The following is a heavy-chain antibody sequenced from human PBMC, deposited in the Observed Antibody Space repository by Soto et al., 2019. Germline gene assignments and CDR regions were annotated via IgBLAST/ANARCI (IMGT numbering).Heavy chain of an antibody. D-gene: IGHD7-27*01. Sequence: EVQLWESGGGLVQPGGSLRISCAASGFTFSNYAMSWVRQAPGKGLEWVSSITSGVNTYYADSVKGRFIISRDNSKNALYLQMNSLRADDTAFYYCAKDGDGTYRRDDYWGQGTQFTVSS. CDR2: ITSGVNT. V-gene: IGHV3-23*01. CDR3: AKDGDGTYRRDDY. CDR1: GFTFSNYA. J-gene: IGHJ4*02.